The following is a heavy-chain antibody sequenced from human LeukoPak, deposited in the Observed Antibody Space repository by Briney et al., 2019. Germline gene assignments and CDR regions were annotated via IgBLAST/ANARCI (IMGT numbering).Heavy chain of an antibody. CDR1: GFTFSSYW. J-gene: IGHJ3*02. Sequence: GGSLRLSCAASGFTFSSYWIHWVRQASGKGLAWVSRIDNDGSDTIFADSVKGRFTLSRDNAKNTVYLQMSSLRAEDTAVYYCARGGFHHGFDIWGQGTMVTVS. D-gene: IGHD1-14*01. CDR2: IDNDGSDT. V-gene: IGHV3-74*01. CDR3: ARGGFHHGFDI.